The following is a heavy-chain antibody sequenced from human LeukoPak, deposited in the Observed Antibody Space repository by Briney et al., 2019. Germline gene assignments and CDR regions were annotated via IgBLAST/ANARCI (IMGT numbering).Heavy chain of an antibody. D-gene: IGHD2-2*01. V-gene: IGHV4-4*07. CDR3: AKVCYGGYGARIDY. Sequence: SDTLSLTCTVSGASISNSYWSWIRQPAGEGLEWIGRIYSSGGTNYNPSLKSRVTMSVNTSRNQFSLKMISINAADTAADYCAKVCYGGYGARIDYWGHGILVTVSS. CDR1: GASISNSY. CDR2: IYSSGGT. J-gene: IGHJ4*01.